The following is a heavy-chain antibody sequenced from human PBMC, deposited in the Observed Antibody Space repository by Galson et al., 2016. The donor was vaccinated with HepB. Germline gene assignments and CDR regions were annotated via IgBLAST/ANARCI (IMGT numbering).Heavy chain of an antibody. CDR1: GFTVSSSY. V-gene: IGHV3-53*01. D-gene: IGHD6-13*01. CDR2: MSDSGGST. J-gene: IGHJ1*01. CDR3: AVRYSSIWYFQH. Sequence: SLRLSCAASGFTVSSSYMSWVRQAPGKGLEWVSAMSDSGGSTYYADSVKGRFTISRDNSKNTLYLQMNSLGAEDTAIYYRAVRYSSIWYFQHWGRGTLVSVSS.